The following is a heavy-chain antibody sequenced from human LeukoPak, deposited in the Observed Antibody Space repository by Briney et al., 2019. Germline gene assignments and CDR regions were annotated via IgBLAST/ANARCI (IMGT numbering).Heavy chain of an antibody. CDR3: AKAYSDYYYYMDV. CDR2: ISYDGSNK. J-gene: IGHJ6*03. V-gene: IGHV3-30*18. CDR1: GFTFSSYG. Sequence: GGSLRLSCAASGFTFSSYGMHWVRQAPGKGLEWVAVISYDGSNKYYADSVKGRFTISRDNSKNTLYLQMNSLRAEDTAVYYCAKAYSDYYYYMDVWGKGTTVTVSS. D-gene: IGHD4-11*01.